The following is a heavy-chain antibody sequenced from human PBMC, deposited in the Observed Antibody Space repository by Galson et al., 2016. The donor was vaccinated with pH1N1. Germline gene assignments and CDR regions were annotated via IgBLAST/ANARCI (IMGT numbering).Heavy chain of an antibody. CDR1: GYSFTSYW. V-gene: IGHV5-51*03. J-gene: IGHJ2*01. D-gene: IGHD3-22*01. CDR2: IYPGDSDT. CDR3: ARYAVTYYYDSSGYPDWYFDL. Sequence: QSGAEVKKPEESLKISCKGSGYSFTSYWIGWVRQMPGKGLEWMGIIYPGDSDTRYRPSFQGQVTISADKSTSTAYLQWSSLKASDTAIYYCARYAVTYYYDSSGYPDWYFDLWGRGTLVTVSS.